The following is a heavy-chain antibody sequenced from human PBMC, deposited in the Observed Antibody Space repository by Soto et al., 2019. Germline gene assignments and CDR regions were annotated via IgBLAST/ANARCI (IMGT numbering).Heavy chain of an antibody. CDR2: IYYSGST. Sequence: QVQLQESGPGLVKPSQTLSLTCTVSGGSISSGGYYWSWIRQHPGKGLEWIGYIYYSGSTYYNPSLKIRVTISVDTSKNQFSLKLSSVTAADTAVYYCAARGGKHHHAFDIWGQGTMVTVSS. J-gene: IGHJ3*02. CDR1: GGSISSGGYY. D-gene: IGHD2-15*01. CDR3: AARGGKHHHAFDI. V-gene: IGHV4-31*03.